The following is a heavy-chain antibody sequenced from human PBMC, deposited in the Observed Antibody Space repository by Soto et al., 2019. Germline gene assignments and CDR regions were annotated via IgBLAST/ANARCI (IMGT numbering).Heavy chain of an antibody. V-gene: IGHV1-3*01. J-gene: IGHJ4*02. CDR3: AREAVSGRTGFDY. CDR2: INAGNGDI. CDR1: GYTLSNYA. Sequence: ASVKVSCKASGYTLSNYAMHWVRQAPGQRLEWMGWINAGNGDIKYSQKFQGRVSITRDTSANTAYMELSSLRSDDTAVYYCAREAVSGRTGFDYWGQGTLVTVSS. D-gene: IGHD6-19*01.